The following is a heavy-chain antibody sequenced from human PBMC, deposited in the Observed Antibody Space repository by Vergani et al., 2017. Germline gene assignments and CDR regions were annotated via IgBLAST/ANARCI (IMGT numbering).Heavy chain of an antibody. Sequence: EVQLVQSGAEVKKPGESLKISCKGSGYSFTSYWIGWVRQMPGKGLEWMGIIYPGDSDTRYSPSFQGQVTISANKSISTAYLQWSSLKASDTAMYYCAGLLVYCSGGSCYSGGHDAFDIWDQGTMVIVSS. V-gene: IGHV5-51*01. CDR2: IYPGDSDT. J-gene: IGHJ3*02. CDR1: GYSFTSYW. D-gene: IGHD2-15*01. CDR3: AGLLVYCSGGSCYSGGHDAFDI.